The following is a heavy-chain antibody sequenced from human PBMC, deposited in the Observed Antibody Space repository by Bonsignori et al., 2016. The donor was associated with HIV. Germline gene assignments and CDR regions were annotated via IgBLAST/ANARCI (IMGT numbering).Heavy chain of an antibody. V-gene: IGHV3-53*02. Sequence: EVQLVETGGGLIRPGGSLRLACAVSGFTVSYNYMAWVRQAPGKGLEYVSILYSGGNINYADSVQGRFTISRDNSKNTLYLQMDRLRVEDTAVYYCINLYRSGYWGQGTRVTVSS. D-gene: IGHD6-19*01. CDR2: LYSGGNI. CDR3: INLYRSGY. CDR1: GFTVSYNY. J-gene: IGHJ4*02.